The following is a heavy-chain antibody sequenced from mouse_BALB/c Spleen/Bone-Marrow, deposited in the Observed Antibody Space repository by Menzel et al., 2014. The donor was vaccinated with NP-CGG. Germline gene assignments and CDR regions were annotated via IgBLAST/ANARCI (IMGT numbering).Heavy chain of an antibody. Sequence: EVQGVESGGGLVKPGGSLKLSCAASGFTFSSYGMSWVRQTPEKRLEWVATISGGGSYTYYPDSVKGRLTISRDNAKNNLYLQMSSLRSEDTALYYCARQAGGSGYFDYWGQGTTLTVSS. CDR1: GFTFSSYG. D-gene: IGHD1-1*01. CDR3: ARQAGGSGYFDY. J-gene: IGHJ2*01. CDR2: ISGGGSYT. V-gene: IGHV5-9-2*01.